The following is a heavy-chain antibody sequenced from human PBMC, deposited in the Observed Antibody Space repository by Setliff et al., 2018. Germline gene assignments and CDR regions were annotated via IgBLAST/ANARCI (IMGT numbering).Heavy chain of an antibody. V-gene: IGHV4-38-2*01. CDR1: GYSISSGYY. CDR2: IYHSGHT. CDR3: VRTDYSDGRYSMDV. D-gene: IGHD6-19*01. J-gene: IGHJ6*03. Sequence: PSETLSLTCAVSGYSISSGYYWGWIRQPPGKGLEWIGGIYHSGHTYYNPSLKSRVTISVDTSTNQFSLKLNSVTAADTAVYYCVRTDYSDGRYSMDVWGKGTTVTVSS.